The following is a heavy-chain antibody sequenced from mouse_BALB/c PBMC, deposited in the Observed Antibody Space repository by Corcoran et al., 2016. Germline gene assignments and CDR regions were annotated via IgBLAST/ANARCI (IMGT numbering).Heavy chain of an antibody. J-gene: IGHJ4*01. CDR1: GFNIKDTY. Sequence: EVQLQQSGAELVKPGASVKLSCTASGFNIKDTYMHWVKQRPEQGLEWIGRIDPANGNTKYDPKFQGKATITADTSSNTAYLQLSSLTSEDTAVYYCARGGGSSYGYYAMDYWGQGTSVTVSS. D-gene: IGHD1-1*01. CDR3: ARGGGSSYGYYAMDY. CDR2: IDPANGNT. V-gene: IGHV14-3*02.